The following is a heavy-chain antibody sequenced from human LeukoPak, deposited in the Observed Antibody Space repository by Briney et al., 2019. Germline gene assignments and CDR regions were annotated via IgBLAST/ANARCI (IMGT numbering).Heavy chain of an antibody. Sequence: SETLSLTCAVYGGSFSGYYWSWIRQPPGKGLEWIGEINHSGSTNYNPSLKSRVTISVDTSKNQFSLKLTSVTAADTAVYYCARGYCSSTSCWRTFDYWGQGTLLTVSS. D-gene: IGHD2-2*01. CDR2: INHSGST. V-gene: IGHV4-34*01. J-gene: IGHJ4*02. CDR3: ARGYCSSTSCWRTFDY. CDR1: GGSFSGYY.